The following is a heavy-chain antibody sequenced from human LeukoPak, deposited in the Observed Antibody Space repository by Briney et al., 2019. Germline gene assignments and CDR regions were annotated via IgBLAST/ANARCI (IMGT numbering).Heavy chain of an antibody. CDR3: VRAVGGTANDY. V-gene: IGHV3-74*01. D-gene: IGHD1-26*01. CDR1: GFTFGSYS. J-gene: IGHJ4*02. CDR2: INADGSNT. Sequence: GGSLRLSCAASGFTFGSYSMYWVRQAPGRGLVCVSRINADGSNTNYADSVKGRFTISRDNAKNTVYLQMDSPRDEDTAVYYCVRAVGGTANDYWGQGTLVTVSS.